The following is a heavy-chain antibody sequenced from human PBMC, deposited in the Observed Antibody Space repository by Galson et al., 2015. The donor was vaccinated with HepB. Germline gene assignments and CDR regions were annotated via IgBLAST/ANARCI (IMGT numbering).Heavy chain of an antibody. CDR3: ARVQCNFWSCYLCTHFDY. CDR1: GASISSGSYY. Sequence: TLSLTCTVSGASISSGSYYWSWIRQHPGKGLEWIGYISYSGNTYYNPSLKSRLTISVDTSKNQFSLKLTSVTAADTAVYYCARVQCNFWSCYLCTHFDYWGQGTLVTVSS. V-gene: IGHV4-31*03. D-gene: IGHD3-3*01. CDR2: ISYSGNT. J-gene: IGHJ4*02.